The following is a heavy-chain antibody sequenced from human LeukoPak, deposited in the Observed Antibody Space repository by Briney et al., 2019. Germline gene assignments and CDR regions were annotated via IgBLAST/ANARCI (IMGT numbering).Heavy chain of an antibody. Sequence: GASLRLSCAASGFTFGSYAMSWVRQAPGKGLEWVSAISGSGGSTYYADSVKGRFTISRDNSKNTLYLQMNSLRAEDTAVYYCAKGGTIGWLQHGHFDYWGQGTLVTVSS. CDR1: GFTFGSYA. V-gene: IGHV3-23*01. CDR2: ISGSGGST. CDR3: AKGGTIGWLQHGHFDY. D-gene: IGHD5-24*01. J-gene: IGHJ4*02.